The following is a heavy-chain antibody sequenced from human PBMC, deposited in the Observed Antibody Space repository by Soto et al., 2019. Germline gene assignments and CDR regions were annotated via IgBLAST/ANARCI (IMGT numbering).Heavy chain of an antibody. Sequence: QLQLQASGPGLVKPSETRSITCTVSGVSISSSSYYWGWIRQPPGKGLEWIGSIYYSGSTYYNPALKSRVTRSVDTSKNQFSLKLSSVPAADTAVYYCARHTPAISISDHWGQGTLVTVSS. J-gene: IGHJ4*02. CDR1: GVSISSSSYY. CDR2: IYYSGST. D-gene: IGHD2-15*01. CDR3: ARHTPAISISDH. V-gene: IGHV4-39*01.